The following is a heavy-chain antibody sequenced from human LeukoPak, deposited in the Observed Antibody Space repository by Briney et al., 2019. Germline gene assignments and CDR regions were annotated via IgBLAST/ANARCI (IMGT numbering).Heavy chain of an antibody. V-gene: IGHV3-9*01. CDR3: AKVSGGSGSPPDQGDY. D-gene: IGHD3-10*01. Sequence: PGGSLRLSCAASGFTFDDYAMHWDRQAPGKGLEWVSGISWNSGSIGYADSVKGRFTISRDNAKNSLYLQMNSLRAEDTALYYCAKVSGGSGSPPDQGDYWGQGTLVTVSS. CDR2: ISWNSGSI. CDR1: GFTFDDYA. J-gene: IGHJ4*02.